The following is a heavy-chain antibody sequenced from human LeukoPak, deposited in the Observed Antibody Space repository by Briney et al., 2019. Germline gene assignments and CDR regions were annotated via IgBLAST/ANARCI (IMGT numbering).Heavy chain of an antibody. CDR1: GYTFTSYG. CDR2: ISAYNGNT. Sequence: ASVKVSCKASGYTFTSYGISWVRQAPGQGLEWMGWISAYNGNTNYAQKLQGRVTMTTDTSKSTAYMELRSLRSDDTAVYYCARAKLLWFGELLFINWFDPWGQGTLVTVSS. D-gene: IGHD3-10*01. CDR3: ARAKLLWFGELLFINWFDP. V-gene: IGHV1-18*01. J-gene: IGHJ5*02.